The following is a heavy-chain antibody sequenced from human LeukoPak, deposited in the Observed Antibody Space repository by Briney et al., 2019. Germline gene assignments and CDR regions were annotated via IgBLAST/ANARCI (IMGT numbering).Heavy chain of an antibody. D-gene: IGHD1-26*01. V-gene: IGHV3-53*01. CDR2: MFRGGGD. CDR1: AFTVSSNY. J-gene: IGHJ4*02. CDR3: ARGHTTPVRFDY. Sequence: GWSLTLSSAPSAFTVSSNYMAWDRQAPGKGLEWDSVMFRGGGDYYADSVKGRFTISRDNSKNTLYLQMSSLRAEDTAVYYCARGHTTPVRFDYWGQGTLVTVSS.